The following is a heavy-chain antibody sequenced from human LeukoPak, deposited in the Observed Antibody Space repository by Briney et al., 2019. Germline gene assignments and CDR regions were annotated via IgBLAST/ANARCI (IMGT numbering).Heavy chain of an antibody. J-gene: IGHJ2*01. D-gene: IGHD3-22*01. CDR2: INPSGGST. V-gene: IGHV1-46*01. CDR1: GYTFTSYY. Sequence: ASVKVSCKASGYTFTSYYMHWVRQAPGQGLEWMGIINPSGGSTSYAQKFQGRVTMTRDTSTSAVYMELSSLRSEDTAVYYCARTVYYDSSGYYYSWYFDLWGRGTLVTVSS. CDR3: ARTVYYDSSGYYYSWYFDL.